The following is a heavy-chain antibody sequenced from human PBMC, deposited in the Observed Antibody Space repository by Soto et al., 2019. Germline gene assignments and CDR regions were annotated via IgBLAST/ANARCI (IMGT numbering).Heavy chain of an antibody. Sequence: SVKVSCKASGGTFDSYVISWLRQAPGQGLEWMGGIMPIFGTPNYAQKFRGRVTISADESTSAAYLELSSLTSDDTAVYYCARVHSSGIFYFVDPWGQGTLVTVSS. J-gene: IGHJ5*02. CDR2: IMPIFGTP. D-gene: IGHD3-10*01. CDR3: ARVHSSGIFYFVDP. CDR1: GGTFDSYV. V-gene: IGHV1-69*13.